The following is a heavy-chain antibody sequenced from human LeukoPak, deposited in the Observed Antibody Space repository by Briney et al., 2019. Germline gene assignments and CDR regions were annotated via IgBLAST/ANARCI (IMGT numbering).Heavy chain of an antibody. J-gene: IGHJ4*02. Sequence: ASVTVSCKASGYTFTGYYMHWVRQAPGQGLEWMGWINPNSGGTNYAQKFQGRVTMTRDTSISTAYMELSRLRSDDTAVYYCARSKYSGFYCFDYWGQGTLVTVSS. D-gene: IGHD5-12*01. CDR2: INPNSGGT. CDR3: ARSKYSGFYCFDY. CDR1: GYTFTGYY. V-gene: IGHV1-2*02.